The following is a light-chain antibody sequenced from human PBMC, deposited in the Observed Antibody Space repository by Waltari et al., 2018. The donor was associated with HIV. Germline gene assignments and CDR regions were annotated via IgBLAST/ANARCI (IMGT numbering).Light chain of an antibody. CDR3: CSNAARATYV. V-gene: IGLV2-11*01. Sequence: QSALAQPRSVSGSPGQSVTISCTGTRSDVGGSNYVSWFQHHPGKAPKLIIYHVTKRPSGVPDRFSASKSGNTASLTISGLQAEDEAEYYCCSNAARATYVFGTGTQVTVL. CDR2: HVT. CDR1: RSDVGGSNY. J-gene: IGLJ1*01.